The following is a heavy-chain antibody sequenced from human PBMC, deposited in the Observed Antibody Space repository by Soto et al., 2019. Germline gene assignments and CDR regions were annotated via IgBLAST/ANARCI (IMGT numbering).Heavy chain of an antibody. CDR3: ARHSEQWMAKNWFHX. CDR1: GYSFTSYW. Sequence: GEALKISCKGSGYSFTSYWIGWVRQMPGKGMEWMAIIYPGDSDTRYSPSFQGKVTISADKSISTAYLQWSSLKASDTAMYYCARHSEQWMAKNWFHXWGQATLVTVSX. D-gene: IGHD6-19*01. V-gene: IGHV5-51*01. J-gene: IGHJ5*02. CDR2: IYPGDSDT.